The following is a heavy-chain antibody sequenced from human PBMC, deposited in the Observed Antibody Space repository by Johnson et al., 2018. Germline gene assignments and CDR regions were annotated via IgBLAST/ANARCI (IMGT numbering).Heavy chain of an antibody. J-gene: IGHJ6*03. CDR3: GGAVYNWNYGHREYYYYYMDV. V-gene: IGHV1-69*09. Sequence: QVQLVESGAEVKKPGSSVKVSCKASGGTFSSYTISWVRQAPGQGLEWMGRIIPILGIANYAQKFQGRVTITADKSTSPAYMGLSSLRSEDPAVYYCGGAVYNWNYGHREYYYYYMDVWGKGTTVTVSS. D-gene: IGHD1-7*01. CDR1: GGTFSSYT. CDR2: IIPILGIA.